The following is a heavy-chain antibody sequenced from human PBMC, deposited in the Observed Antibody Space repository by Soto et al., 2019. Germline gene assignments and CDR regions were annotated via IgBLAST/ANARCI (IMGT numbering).Heavy chain of an antibody. Sequence: EVQLVESGGGLVQPGGSLRLSCAASGFTFSSCWMSWVRQAPGKGLEWVANIKQDGSEKYYVDSVKGRFTISRDNAKNSLYLQMNSLRAEDTAVYYCARDQWLVEDYYYYYGMDVWGQGTTVTVSS. CDR2: IKQDGSEK. D-gene: IGHD6-19*01. CDR1: GFTFSSCW. J-gene: IGHJ6*02. CDR3: ARDQWLVEDYYYYYGMDV. V-gene: IGHV3-7*03.